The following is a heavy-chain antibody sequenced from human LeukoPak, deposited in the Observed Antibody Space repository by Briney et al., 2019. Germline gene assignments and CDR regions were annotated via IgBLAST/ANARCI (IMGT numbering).Heavy chain of an antibody. CDR3: ARNSGDF. Sequence: SETLSLTCSVSGGSISDFYWSWIRQPAGKGLEWIGRIYCSGNTNYNPSLKSRVTMSLDASKNQFSLKLSSVTAADTAVYYCARNSGDFWGQGTLVTVSS. J-gene: IGHJ4*02. CDR1: GGSISDFY. CDR2: IYCSGNT. V-gene: IGHV4-4*07. D-gene: IGHD4-23*01.